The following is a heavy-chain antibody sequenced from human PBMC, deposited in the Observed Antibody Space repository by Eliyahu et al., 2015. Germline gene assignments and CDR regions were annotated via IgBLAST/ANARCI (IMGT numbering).Heavy chain of an antibody. V-gene: IGHV4-34*01. CDR2: INHSGST. D-gene: IGHD2-15*01. CDR3: ARGVVVVAATHNWFDP. J-gene: IGHJ5*02. CDR1: GGSFSGYY. Sequence: QVQLQQWGAGLLKPSETLSLTCAVYGGSFSGYYWSWIRQPPGKGLEWIGEINHSGSTNYNPSLKSRVTISVDTSKNQFSLKLSSVTAADTAVYYCARGVVVVAATHNWFDPWGQGTLVTVSS.